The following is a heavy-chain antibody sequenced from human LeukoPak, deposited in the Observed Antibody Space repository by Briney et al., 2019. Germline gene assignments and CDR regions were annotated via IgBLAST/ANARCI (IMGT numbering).Heavy chain of an antibody. Sequence: RGSPRLSCAASGMTLSTYLIHWVRQAAGKGLVWVSRINSDGISTSYAASVKGRFTISRDNAKNTLYLQLNSLRVEDTAVYYCARANYYVSSGYPYWGQGNLVTVSS. CDR2: INSDGIST. CDR3: ARANYYVSSGYPY. D-gene: IGHD3-22*01. J-gene: IGHJ4*02. V-gene: IGHV3-74*01. CDR1: GMTLSTYL.